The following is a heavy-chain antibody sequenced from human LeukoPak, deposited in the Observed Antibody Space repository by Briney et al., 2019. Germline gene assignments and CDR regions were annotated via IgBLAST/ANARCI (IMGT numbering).Heavy chain of an antibody. V-gene: IGHV3-53*01. CDR3: TRRGDITVTTLPHYYYYYMDV. CDR2: IYSGGST. Sequence: GGSLRLSCAASGFTVSSNYMSWVRQAPGKGLEWVSVIYSGGSTYYADSVKGRFTISRDNSKNTLYLQMNSLRAEDTAVYYCTRRGDITVTTLPHYYYYYMDVWGKGTTVTVSS. CDR1: GFTVSSNY. D-gene: IGHD4-11*01. J-gene: IGHJ6*03.